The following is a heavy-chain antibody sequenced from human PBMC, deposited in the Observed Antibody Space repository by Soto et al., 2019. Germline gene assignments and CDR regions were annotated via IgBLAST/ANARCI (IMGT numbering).Heavy chain of an antibody. D-gene: IGHD3-3*01. CDR3: GPLGNFGVVMGH. V-gene: IGHV3-74*01. CDR2: INRDGIGT. CDR1: GFTFSSYW. Sequence: QPGGSLRLSCAASGFTFSSYWMHWVRQAPGKGLVWVSRINRDGIGTSYAESVKGRFTISRDNAKNTLYLQMDSLRAEDTAVYYCGPLGNFGVVMGHWGQGTLVTVSS. J-gene: IGHJ4*02.